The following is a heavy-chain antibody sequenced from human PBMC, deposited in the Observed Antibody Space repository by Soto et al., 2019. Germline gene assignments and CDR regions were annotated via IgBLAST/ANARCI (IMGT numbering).Heavy chain of an antibody. J-gene: IGHJ4*02. CDR1: GVSVSSGSYY. D-gene: IGHD4-17*01. CDR3: ARVAGVEYGDYVDY. CDR2: IYYSGST. Sequence: QVQLQESGPGLVKPSETLSLTCTVSGVSVSSGSYYWSWIRQPPGKGLEWIGYIYYSGSTNYNPSLKSRVTISVDTSKNQFSLKLSSVTAADTAVYYCARVAGVEYGDYVDYWGQGTLVTVSS. V-gene: IGHV4-61*01.